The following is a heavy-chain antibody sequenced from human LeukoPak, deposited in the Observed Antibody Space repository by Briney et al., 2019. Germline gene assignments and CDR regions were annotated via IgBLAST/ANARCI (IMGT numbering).Heavy chain of an antibody. Sequence: PGGSLRLSCAASEFSVGSNYMTWVRQAPGKGLEWVSLIYSGGSTYYADSVKGRFTISRDNSKNTLYLQMNSLRAEDTADCARGPSGYHNTGGQGTLVTVSS. J-gene: IGHJ4*02. CDR1: EFSVGSNY. CDR3: ARGPSGYHNT. CDR2: IYSGGST. V-gene: IGHV3-66*01. D-gene: IGHD5-12*01.